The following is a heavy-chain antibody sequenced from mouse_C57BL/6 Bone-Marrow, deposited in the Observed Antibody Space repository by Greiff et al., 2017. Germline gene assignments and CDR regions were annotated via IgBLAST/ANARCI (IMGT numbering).Heavy chain of an antibody. J-gene: IGHJ3*01. CDR2: IYPGSGNT. Sequence: QVQLKQSGAELVRPGASVKLSCKASGYTFTDYYINWVKPRPGQGLEWIARIYPGSGNTYYNEKFKGKATLPAEKSSSTAYMQLSSLTSEGSAVYFCARTLYYYGSRDWFAYWGQGTLVTVSA. CDR3: ARTLYYYGSRDWFAY. V-gene: IGHV1-76*01. CDR1: GYTFTDYY. D-gene: IGHD1-1*01.